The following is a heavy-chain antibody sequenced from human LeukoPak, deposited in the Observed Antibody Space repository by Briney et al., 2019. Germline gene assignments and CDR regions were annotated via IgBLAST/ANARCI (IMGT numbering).Heavy chain of an antibody. CDR1: GFTFSSYA. D-gene: IGHD6-13*01. J-gene: IGHJ4*02. CDR3: ARIDSGYDYSSIAAAGTAIRYYFDY. CDR2: IKQDGSEK. V-gene: IGHV3-7*01. Sequence: GGSLRLSCAASGFTFSSYAMSWVRQAPGKGLEWVANIKQDGSEKYYVDSVKGRFTISRDNAKNSLYLQMNSLRAEDTAVYYCARIDSGYDYSSIAAAGTAIRYYFDYWGQGTLVTVSS.